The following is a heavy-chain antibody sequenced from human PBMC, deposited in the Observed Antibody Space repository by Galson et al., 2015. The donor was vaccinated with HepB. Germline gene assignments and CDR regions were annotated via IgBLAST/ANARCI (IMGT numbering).Heavy chain of an antibody. J-gene: IGHJ5*02. CDR1: GFSFSNYA. V-gene: IGHV3-30*18. CDR2: ISYDGSFR. D-gene: IGHD3-16*01. CDR3: AKGGPGRIGMMINGSLGFDP. Sequence: SLRLSCASSGFSFSNYAIHWVRQAPGKGLEWMAVISYDGSFRYYSDSVQGRFTVSSDPSRSILYLQMNSLRVDDTAVYYCAKGGPGRIGMMINGSLGFDPWGQGTLVIVSS.